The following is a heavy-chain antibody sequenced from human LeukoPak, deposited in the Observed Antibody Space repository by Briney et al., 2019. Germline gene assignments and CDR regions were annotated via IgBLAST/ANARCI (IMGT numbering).Heavy chain of an antibody. Sequence: SETLSLTCTVSGYSISSGYYWGWIRQPPGKGLEWIGSIYHSGSTYYNPSLMSRETISVDTSKNQFALKLSSVTAADAAVYYCARDLDSHLEWLWIIDYWGQGTLVTVSS. J-gene: IGHJ4*02. CDR3: ARDLDSHLEWLWIIDY. V-gene: IGHV4-38-2*02. D-gene: IGHD3-3*01. CDR1: GYSISSGYY. CDR2: IYHSGST.